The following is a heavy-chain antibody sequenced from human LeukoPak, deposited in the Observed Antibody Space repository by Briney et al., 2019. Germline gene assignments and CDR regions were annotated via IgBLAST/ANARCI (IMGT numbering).Heavy chain of an antibody. CDR1: GGSFSGYY. J-gene: IGHJ6*02. Sequence: KTSETLSLTCAVYGGSFSGYYWSWIRQPPGKGLEWIGEINHSGSTNYNPSLKSRVTISVDTSKNQFSLKLSSVTAADTAVYYCARVHLYSYGYQGYYYYYGMDVWGQGTTVTVSS. CDR3: ARVHLYSYGYQGYYYYYGMDV. D-gene: IGHD5-18*01. CDR2: INHSGST. V-gene: IGHV4-34*01.